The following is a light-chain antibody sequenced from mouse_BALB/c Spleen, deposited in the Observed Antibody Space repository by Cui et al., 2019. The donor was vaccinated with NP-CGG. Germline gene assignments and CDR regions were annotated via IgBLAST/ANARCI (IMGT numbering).Light chain of an antibody. Sequence: VLTQLSAPTTSPGETVTLTCRSSTGAVTTTDYTNWVQEKPDHLFTGLIGGTNNRAPGVPARFSGSLIGDKAALTITGAQTEDEAIYFCALWYSNHWVFGGGTKLTVL. CDR2: GTN. CDR1: TGAVTTTDY. CDR3: ALWYSNHWV. J-gene: IGLJ1*01. V-gene: IGLV1*01.